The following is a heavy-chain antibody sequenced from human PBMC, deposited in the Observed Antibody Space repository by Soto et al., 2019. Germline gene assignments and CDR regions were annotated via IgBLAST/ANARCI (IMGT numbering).Heavy chain of an antibody. D-gene: IGHD4-17*01. CDR3: ARLSVTTLTMHFDY. J-gene: IGHJ4*02. CDR1: GGSISSYY. CDR2: IYYSGST. Sequence: PSETLSLTCTVSGGSISSYYWSWIRQPPGKGLEWIGYIYYSGSTNYNPSLKSRVTISVDTSKNQFSLKLSSVTAADTAVYYCARLSVTTLTMHFDYWGQGTLVTVSS. V-gene: IGHV4-59*08.